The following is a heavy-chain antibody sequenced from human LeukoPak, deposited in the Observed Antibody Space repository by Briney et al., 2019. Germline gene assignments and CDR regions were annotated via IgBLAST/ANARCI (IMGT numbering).Heavy chain of an antibody. J-gene: IGHJ4*02. Sequence: GGSLRLSCAASGFIFNSFGMHWVRQAPGKGLEWVTFIQFDESNRYYADSVKGRFTISRDNSKNTLYLQMSSLRAEDTAVYYCAKGPSTWDFWGQGTLVTVSS. CDR2: IQFDESNR. V-gene: IGHV3-30*02. CDR3: AKGPSTWDF. CDR1: GFIFNSFG.